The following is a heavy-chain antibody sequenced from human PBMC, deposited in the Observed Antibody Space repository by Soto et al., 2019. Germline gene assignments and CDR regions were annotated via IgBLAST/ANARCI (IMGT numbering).Heavy chain of an antibody. Sequence: ASVKVSCKASGYTFTSYGISWVRQAPGQGLEWMGWISAYNGNTNYAQKLQGRVTMTTDTSTSTAYMEPRSLRSDDTAVYYCARLYSSRWSLDYWGQGTLVTVSS. CDR2: ISAYNGNT. V-gene: IGHV1-18*01. J-gene: IGHJ4*02. CDR1: GYTFTSYG. D-gene: IGHD6-19*01. CDR3: ARLYSSRWSLDY.